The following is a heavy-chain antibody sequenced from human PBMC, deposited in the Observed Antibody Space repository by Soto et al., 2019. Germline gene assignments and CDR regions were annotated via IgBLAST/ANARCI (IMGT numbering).Heavy chain of an antibody. CDR2: INPNSSDT. CDR1: GYIFTGYY. V-gene: IGHV1-2*02. J-gene: IGHJ5*01. CDR3: ARPYCTSNSCHNLFDS. Sequence: ASVKVSCKASGYIFTGYYINWVRQAPGQGLEWMGWINPNSSDTNYAQKFQGSVTMTTETSISTAYMELSRLTSDDTAVYYCARPYCTSNSCHNLFDSWGQGTLVTVSS. D-gene: IGHD2-2*01.